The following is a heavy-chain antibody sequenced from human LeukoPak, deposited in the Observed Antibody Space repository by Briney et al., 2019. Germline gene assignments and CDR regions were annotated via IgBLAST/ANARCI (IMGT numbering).Heavy chain of an antibody. CDR1: GGSFSGYY. CDR2: INHSGST. D-gene: IGHD5-18*01. CDR3: ASGFGYSYGYFYYYYGMDV. J-gene: IGHJ6*02. Sequence: SETLSLTCAVYGGSFSGYYWSWIRQPPGKGLEWIGEINHSGSTNYNPSLKSRVTISVDTSKNQFSLKLSSVTAADTAVYYCASGFGYSYGYFYYYYGMDVWGQGTTVTVSS. V-gene: IGHV4-34*01.